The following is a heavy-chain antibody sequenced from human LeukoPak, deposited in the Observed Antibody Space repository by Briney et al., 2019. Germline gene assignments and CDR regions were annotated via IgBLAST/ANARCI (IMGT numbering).Heavy chain of an antibody. D-gene: IGHD5-18*01. CDR3: AKADTTLDPFDH. Sequence: PGGSLRLSCAASGFTFDDYTVHWVRQAPGKGLEWVSLISWDAGRTYYADSVKGRFTISRDNSKNSLYLQMNSLRTEDTALYYCAKADTTLDPFDHWGQGTLVTVSS. V-gene: IGHV3-43*01. J-gene: IGHJ4*02. CDR1: GFTFDDYT. CDR2: ISWDAGRT.